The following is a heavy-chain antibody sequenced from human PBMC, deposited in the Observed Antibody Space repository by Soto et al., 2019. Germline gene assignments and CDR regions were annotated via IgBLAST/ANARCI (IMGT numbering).Heavy chain of an antibody. Sequence: GGSLRLSCAASGFTFSSYAMSWARQAPGKGLEWVSAISGSGGSTYYADSVKGRFTISRDNSKNTLYLQMNSLRAEDTAVYYCAKDRGRGYCSGGSCHYYFDYWGQGTLVTV. D-gene: IGHD2-15*01. CDR2: ISGSGGST. CDR1: GFTFSSYA. V-gene: IGHV3-23*01. J-gene: IGHJ4*02. CDR3: AKDRGRGYCSGGSCHYYFDY.